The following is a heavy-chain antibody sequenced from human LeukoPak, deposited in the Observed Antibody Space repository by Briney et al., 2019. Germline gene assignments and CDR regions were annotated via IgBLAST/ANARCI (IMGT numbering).Heavy chain of an antibody. V-gene: IGHV1-24*01. CDR1: GYTLTELS. J-gene: IGHJ4*02. D-gene: IGHD3-16*02. CDR3: ATWTFGGVIGLDY. Sequence: GASVKVSCNVSGYTLTELSMHWVRQAPGKGLEWMGGFDPEDGETIYAQKFRSRVTMTEDTSTDTAYMELSSLRSEDTAVYYCATWTFGGVIGLDYWGQGTLVTVSS. CDR2: FDPEDGET.